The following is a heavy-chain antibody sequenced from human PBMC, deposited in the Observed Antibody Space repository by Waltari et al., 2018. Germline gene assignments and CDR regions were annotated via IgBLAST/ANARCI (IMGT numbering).Heavy chain of an antibody. Sequence: EVHLLESGGDLVQSGGSVRLACPASGFAFSHSAMRWVRQAPGKGLEWVSVISTSGGSAKYADSVQGRFTISRDNSKKTLHLQMNSLRVEDTAVYYCAKGTERYGGWAPIFASWGQGTQVTVSS. J-gene: IGHJ4*02. CDR2: ISTSGGSA. D-gene: IGHD6-19*01. CDR3: AKGTERYGGWAPIFAS. V-gene: IGHV3-23*01. CDR1: GFAFSHSA.